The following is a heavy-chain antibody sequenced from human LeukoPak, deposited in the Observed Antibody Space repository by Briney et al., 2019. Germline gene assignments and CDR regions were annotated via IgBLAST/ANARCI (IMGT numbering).Heavy chain of an antibody. CDR1: GYTFTSYG. CDR2: ISAYNGNT. Sequence: ASVKVSCKASGYTFTSYGISWVRQATGQGLEWMGWISAYNGNTNYAQKLQGRVTMTTDTSTSTAYMELRSLRSDDTAVYYCARDAPRYCSSTSCYAFDYWGQGTLVTVSS. V-gene: IGHV1-18*01. CDR3: ARDAPRYCSSTSCYAFDY. D-gene: IGHD2-2*01. J-gene: IGHJ4*02.